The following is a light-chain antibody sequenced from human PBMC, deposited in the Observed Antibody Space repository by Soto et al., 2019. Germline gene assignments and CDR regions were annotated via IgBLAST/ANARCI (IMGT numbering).Light chain of an antibody. CDR1: QSVSSSY. V-gene: IGKV3-20*01. Sequence: EIVLTQSPGTLSLSPGERATLSCRASQSVSSSYLAWYQQKHGQAPRLLIYSASSRATGIPDRFSGSGSGTDCTLTISRLEPEDFAVYYCQQYGISPPCTFSQGTKREIK. J-gene: IGKJ2*02. CDR2: SAS. CDR3: QQYGISPPCT.